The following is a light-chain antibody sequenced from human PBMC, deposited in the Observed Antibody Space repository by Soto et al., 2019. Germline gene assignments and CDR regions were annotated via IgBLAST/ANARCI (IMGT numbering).Light chain of an antibody. Sequence: SYELTQPPSVSVAPGKTARITCGGNNIGSKSVHWYQQKPGQAPVLVIYYDSDRPSGIPERFSGSNSGNTATLTISRVEAGDEADYYCQVWASSSDHPVFGGGTKLTVL. V-gene: IGLV3-21*04. CDR2: YDS. CDR1: NIGSKS. CDR3: QVWASSSDHPV. J-gene: IGLJ3*02.